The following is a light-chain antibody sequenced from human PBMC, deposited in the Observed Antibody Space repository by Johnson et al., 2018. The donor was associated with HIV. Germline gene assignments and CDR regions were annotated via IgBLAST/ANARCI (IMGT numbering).Light chain of an antibody. V-gene: IGLV1-51*02. Sequence: QSVLSQPPSVSAAPGQKVTISCSGSSSDMGNYAVSWYQQLPGTAPKLLIYETTKRPSGIPDRFSGSKSGTSATLGITGLQTGDEADYYCGTWDSSLSTHVFGTGTKVTVL. J-gene: IGLJ1*01. CDR2: ETT. CDR3: GTWDSSLSTHV. CDR1: SSDMGNYA.